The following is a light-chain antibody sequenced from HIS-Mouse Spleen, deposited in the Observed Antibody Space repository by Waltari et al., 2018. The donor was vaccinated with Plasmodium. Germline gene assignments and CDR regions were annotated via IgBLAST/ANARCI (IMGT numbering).Light chain of an antibody. CDR2: AAS. CDR3: QQSYSTWT. Sequence: DIQMTQPPPSLSASVGDRVTITCRARQSISSSLNWYQQKPGKAPKLLSYAASSLQSGVPSRFSGSGSGTDFTLSISSLQPEDFATYYCQQSYSTWTFGQGTKVEIK. CDR1: QSISSS. V-gene: IGKV1-39*01. J-gene: IGKJ1*01.